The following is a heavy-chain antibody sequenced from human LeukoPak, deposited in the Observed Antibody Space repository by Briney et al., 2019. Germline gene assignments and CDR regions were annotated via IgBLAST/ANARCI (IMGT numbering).Heavy chain of an antibody. J-gene: IGHJ5*02. CDR1: GFTFSSYG. D-gene: IGHD3-22*01. V-gene: IGHV3-23*01. CDR3: ARTAYYYDSSGYYANWFDP. CDR2: ISGSGGST. Sequence: GGTLRLSCAASGFTFSSYGMSWVRQAPGKGLEWVSAISGSGGSTYYADSVKGRFTISRDNTKNSLYLQMNSLRAEDTAVYYCARTAYYYDSSGYYANWFDPWGQGTLVTVSS.